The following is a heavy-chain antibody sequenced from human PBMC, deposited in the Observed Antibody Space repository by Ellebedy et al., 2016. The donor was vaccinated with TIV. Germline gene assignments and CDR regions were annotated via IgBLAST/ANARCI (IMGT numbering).Heavy chain of an antibody. J-gene: IGHJ4*02. CDR1: GYTFTSYY. CDR3: ARGAGGLIAVADISNFDY. D-gene: IGHD6-19*01. Sequence: AASVKVSCKASGYTFTSYYMHWVRQPPGQRLEWMGMINPSDGSTSYAQKFQGRVTMTRDTSTSTVYMELSSLRSEDTAVYYCARGAGGLIAVADISNFDYWGQGTLVTVSS. V-gene: IGHV1-46*01. CDR2: INPSDGST.